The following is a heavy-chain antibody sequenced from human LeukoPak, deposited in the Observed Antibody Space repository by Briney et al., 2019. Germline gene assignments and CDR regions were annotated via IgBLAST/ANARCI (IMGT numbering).Heavy chain of an antibody. CDR3: ARVDNRDWYYFDY. CDR1: GYNFPDHY. Sequence: GASVKLSCQASGYNFPDHYVHWVRQAPGQGLEWMGWINPKSGGTDYAQKFQGRVAMTSDTSIRTGYMELNNLTSYDTAVYYCARVDNRDWYYFDYWGQGSLVTVSS. CDR2: INPKSGGT. D-gene: IGHD3/OR15-3a*01. V-gene: IGHV1-2*02. J-gene: IGHJ4*02.